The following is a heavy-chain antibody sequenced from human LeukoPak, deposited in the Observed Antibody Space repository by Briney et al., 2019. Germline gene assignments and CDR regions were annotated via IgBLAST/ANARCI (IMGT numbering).Heavy chain of an antibody. CDR3: AGDRKDMVARTVDY. CDR2: ISPSGSYI. J-gene: IGHJ4*02. D-gene: IGHD2-15*01. Sequence: GGSLRLSCAASGFTFSTYTMNWVRQAPGKGLEWVSSISPSGSYIYYADSVKGRFTISRGNAKNSLYLQMNSLRAEDTAVYYCAGDRKDMVARTVDYWGRGTLVTVSS. CDR1: GFTFSTYT. V-gene: IGHV3-21*01.